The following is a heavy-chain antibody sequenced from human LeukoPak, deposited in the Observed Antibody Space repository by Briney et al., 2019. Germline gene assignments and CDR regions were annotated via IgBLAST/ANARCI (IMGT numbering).Heavy chain of an antibody. J-gene: IGHJ5*02. D-gene: IGHD2-15*01. CDR2: ISGSGGST. CDR3: ARNARSGGSWIDP. V-gene: IGHV3-23*01. CDR1: GGTFSSYA. Sequence: AASVKVSCKASGGTFSSYAMSWVRQAPGKGLEWVSAISGSGGSTYYADSVKGRFTISRDNAKNSLYLQMNSLRAEDTAVYYCARNARSGGSWIDPWGQGTLVTVSS.